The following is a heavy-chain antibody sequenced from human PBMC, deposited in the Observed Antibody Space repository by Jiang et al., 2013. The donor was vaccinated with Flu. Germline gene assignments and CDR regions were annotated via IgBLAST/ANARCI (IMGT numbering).Heavy chain of an antibody. D-gene: IGHD6-13*01. CDR3: ARDTSAADSFWWFDP. CDR2: IVVGSGNT. CDR1: GFTFTSSA. Sequence: SGAEVKKPGTSVKVSCKASGFTFTSSAVQWVRQARGQRLEWIGWIVVGSGNTNYAQKFQGRVTLTRDTSTNTVYMELSSLRSEDTAVYYCARDTSAADSFWWFDPWGQGPWSPSPQ. J-gene: IGHJ5*02. V-gene: IGHV1-58*01.